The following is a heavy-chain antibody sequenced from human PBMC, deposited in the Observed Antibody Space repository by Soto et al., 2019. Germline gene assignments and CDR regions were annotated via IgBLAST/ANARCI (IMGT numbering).Heavy chain of an antibody. CDR2: ISYDGSNK. CDR3: AKDYIRFPREGSPYYYYYYGMDV. D-gene: IGHD3-3*01. V-gene: IGHV3-30*18. J-gene: IGHJ6*02. CDR1: GFTFSSYG. Sequence: PGGSLRLSCAASGFTFSSYGMHWVRQAPGKGLEWVAVISYDGSNKYYADSVKGRFTISRDNSKNTLYLQMNSLRAEDTAVYYCAKDYIRFPREGSPYYYYYYGMDVWGQGTTVTVSS.